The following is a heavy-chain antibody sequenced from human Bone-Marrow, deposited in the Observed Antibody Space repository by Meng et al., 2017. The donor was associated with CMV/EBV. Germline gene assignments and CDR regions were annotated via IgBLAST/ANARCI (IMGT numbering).Heavy chain of an antibody. Sequence: GESLKISCTASGFTFSSYTMNWVRQPPGKGLEWVSYISSSGRAVHYADSLRGRFTVSRDNAKNSLYLQMNSLRADDTAVYYCARDLDYWGQGTLVTVSS. CDR3: ARDLDY. V-gene: IGHV3-48*04. CDR1: GFTFSSYT. J-gene: IGHJ4*02. CDR2: ISSSGRAV.